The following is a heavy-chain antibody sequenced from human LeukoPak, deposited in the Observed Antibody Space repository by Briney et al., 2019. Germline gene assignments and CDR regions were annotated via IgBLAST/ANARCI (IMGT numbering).Heavy chain of an antibody. CDR2: INHSGST. J-gene: IGHJ4*02. CDR1: GGSFSGYY. CDR3: ARGLGKSGWYQYYFDY. D-gene: IGHD6-19*01. Sequence: SETLSLTCAVYGGSFSGYYWSWIRQPPGKGLEWMGEINHSGSTNYNPSLKSRVTISVDTSKNQFSLKLSSVTAADTAVYYCARGLGKSGWYQYYFDYWGQGTLVTVSS. V-gene: IGHV4-34*01.